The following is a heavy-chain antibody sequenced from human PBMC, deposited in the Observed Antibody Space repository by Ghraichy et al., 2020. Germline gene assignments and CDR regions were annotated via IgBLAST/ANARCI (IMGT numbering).Heavy chain of an antibody. V-gene: IGHV1-18*01. CDR3: ARTCSGGSCYGEENWFDP. D-gene: IGHD2-15*01. Sequence: ASVKVSCKASGYTFISYGISWVRQAPGQGLEWMGWISAYNGYTNYAQQIQDRVTMTTDTSTRTAYMELESLRSDDTAVYYCARTCSGGSCYGEENWFDPWDQGTLVTVSS. CDR1: GYTFISYG. CDR2: ISAYNGYT. J-gene: IGHJ5*02.